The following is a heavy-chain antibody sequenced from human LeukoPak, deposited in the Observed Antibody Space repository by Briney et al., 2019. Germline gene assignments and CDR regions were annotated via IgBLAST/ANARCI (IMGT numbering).Heavy chain of an antibody. J-gene: IGHJ5*02. CDR2: MNPNSGNT. CDR3: ARVDYDFWSGRNWFDP. D-gene: IGHD3-3*01. V-gene: IGHV1-8*01. CDR1: GYTFTSYD. Sequence: ASVKVSCKASGYTFTSYDINWVRQATGQGLEWMGWMNPNSGNTGYAQKFQGRVTMTRNTSISTAYMELSSLRSEDTAVYYCARVDYDFWSGRNWFDPWGQGTLVTVSS.